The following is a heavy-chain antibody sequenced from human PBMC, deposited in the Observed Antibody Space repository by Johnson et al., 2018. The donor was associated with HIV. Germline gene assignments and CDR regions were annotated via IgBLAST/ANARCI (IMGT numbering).Heavy chain of an antibody. CDR3: AKAPYGSGIRPGAFDI. J-gene: IGHJ3*02. CDR1: GFAFSNYG. Sequence: QMMLVESGGGVVQPGNSLRLSCAASGFAFSNYGMHWVRQAPGKGLEWVAVIPFDGSNIKYANSVKGRFTISRDNSKNTLYLQMNSLRAEDTAVYYCAKAPYGSGIRPGAFDIWGQGTMVTVSS. V-gene: IGHV3-30*18. CDR2: IPFDGSNI. D-gene: IGHD3-10*01.